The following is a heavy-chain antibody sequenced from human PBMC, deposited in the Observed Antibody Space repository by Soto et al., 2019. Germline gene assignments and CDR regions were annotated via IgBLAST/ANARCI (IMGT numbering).Heavy chain of an antibody. CDR2: AHHSGRT. J-gene: IGHJ4*02. Sequence: ASETLSLTCTVSGGSISSYYWSWVRQSPGKGLEWIGEAHHSGRTNYNPSLKSRVTILIDRSKNQFSLKLSSVTAADTAVYYCARVPDYWGQGTLVTVSS. D-gene: IGHD2-2*01. CDR3: ARVPDY. V-gene: IGHV4-34*01. CDR1: GGSISSYY.